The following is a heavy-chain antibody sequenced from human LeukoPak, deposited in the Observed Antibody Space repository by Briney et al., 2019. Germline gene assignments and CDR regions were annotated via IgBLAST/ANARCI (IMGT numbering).Heavy chain of an antibody. Sequence: GGLLRLSCAASGFTFSGSAMHWVRQASGKGLEWVGRIRSKANSYATAYAATVKGRFTISRDDSKNTAYLQMNSLKTEDTAVAYCRSIAADRNDAFDIWGQGTMVTVSS. V-gene: IGHV3-73*01. CDR2: IRSKANSYAT. CDR1: GFTFSGSA. D-gene: IGHD6-13*01. CDR3: RSIAADRNDAFDI. J-gene: IGHJ3*02.